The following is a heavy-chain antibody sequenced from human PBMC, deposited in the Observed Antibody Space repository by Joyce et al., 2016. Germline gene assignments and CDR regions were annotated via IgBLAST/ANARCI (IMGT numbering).Heavy chain of an antibody. V-gene: IGHV4-4*02. CDR1: GDSISGSHW. D-gene: IGHD5-24*01. J-gene: IGHJ6*03. CDR3: ARVHNFYYYMDV. CDR2: IYQNGDS. Sequence: QVQLQESGPRLVKPSGTLSLTCTVSGDSISGSHWWVWVRQSPGKGLEWIGDIYQNGDSNYIPSLKSRVTISLDKSRNHFALKLNSVTAADTAIYYCARVHNFYYYMDVWGKGTTVTVSS.